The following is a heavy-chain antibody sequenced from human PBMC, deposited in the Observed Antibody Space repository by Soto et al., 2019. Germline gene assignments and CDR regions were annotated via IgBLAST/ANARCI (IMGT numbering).Heavy chain of an antibody. CDR2: ISYDGRHQ. CDR1: GFTFKNYA. Sequence: QVQLMESGGGLVQPGRSLRLSCAAAGFTFKNYAMHWVRQAPGKGLEWVALISYDGRHQNYADSVKGRFTISRDSSKNTVYLQKNSLRLEDTAVYYCARGDGSAWLLDYWGQGTLVTVSS. D-gene: IGHD6-19*01. J-gene: IGHJ4*02. V-gene: IGHV3-30*04. CDR3: ARGDGSAWLLDY.